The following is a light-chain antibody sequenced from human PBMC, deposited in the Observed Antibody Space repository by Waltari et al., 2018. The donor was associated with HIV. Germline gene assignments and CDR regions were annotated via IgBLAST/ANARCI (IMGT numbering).Light chain of an antibody. CDR2: TDS. CDR3: QAAASTCTLVV. Sequence: SYELTQPPSVSVSPGQTARITCSGDAFPKKYAYWYQQKPSQAPLLLLYTDSERSSGIHERFSSASSGTTDTETLSRVPAGDEADCYCQAAASTCTLVVFGGGNKMTGL. CDR1: AFPKKY. J-gene: IGLJ2*01. V-gene: IGLV3-25*03.